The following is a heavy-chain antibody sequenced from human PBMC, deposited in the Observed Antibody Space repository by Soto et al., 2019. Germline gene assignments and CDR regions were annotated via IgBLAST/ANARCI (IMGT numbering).Heavy chain of an antibody. CDR2: INSDGSST. J-gene: IGHJ4*02. D-gene: IGHD2-2*01. CDR1: GFTFSNFW. V-gene: IGHV3-74*01. Sequence: PVGSLRLSCAVSGFTFSNFWMHWVRQAPGKGLVWVSRINSDGSSTTYADSVKGRFTISRDNAKNTLYLQMNSLRAEDTAVYYCTQSISSNSPFDYWGQGALVTVSS. CDR3: TQSISSNSPFDY.